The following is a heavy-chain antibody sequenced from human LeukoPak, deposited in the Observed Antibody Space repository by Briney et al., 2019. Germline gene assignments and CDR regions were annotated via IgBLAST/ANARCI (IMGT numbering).Heavy chain of an antibody. Sequence: SETLSLTCTVSGGSISSYYWSWIRQPPGKGLEWIGYIYYSGSTYYNPSLKSRVTISVDTSKNQFSLKLSSVTAADTAVYYCARAPAAFDYWGQGTLVTVSS. CDR2: IYYSGST. V-gene: IGHV4-59*01. CDR1: GGSISSYY. D-gene: IGHD2-15*01. CDR3: ARAPAAFDY. J-gene: IGHJ4*02.